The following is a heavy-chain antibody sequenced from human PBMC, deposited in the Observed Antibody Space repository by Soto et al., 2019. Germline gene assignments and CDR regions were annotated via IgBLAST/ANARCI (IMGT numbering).Heavy chain of an antibody. CDR1: GYTFTGYY. J-gene: IGHJ5*02. CDR2: INPNSGGT. CDR3: ARGYCISTSSWFDP. V-gene: IGHV1-2*04. D-gene: IGHD2-2*01. Sequence: ASVKVPCKASGYTFTGYYMHWVRQAPGQGLEWMGWINPNSGGTNYAQKFQGWVTMTRDTSISTAYMELSRLRSDDTAVYYCARGYCISTSSWFDPWGQGTLVTVSS.